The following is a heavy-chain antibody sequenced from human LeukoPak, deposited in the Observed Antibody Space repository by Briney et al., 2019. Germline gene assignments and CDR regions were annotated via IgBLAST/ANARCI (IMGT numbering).Heavy chain of an antibody. CDR2: ISGSGGST. CDR3: ARALGDPIVVVITFDY. CDR1: GFTFSSYA. Sequence: PGGSLRLSCAASGFTFSSYAMSWVRQAPGKGLEWVSAISGSGGSTYYADSVKGRFTISRDNSKNTLYLQMNSLRAEDTAVYYCARALGDPIVVVITFDYWGQGTLVTVSS. J-gene: IGHJ4*02. V-gene: IGHV3-23*01. D-gene: IGHD3-22*01.